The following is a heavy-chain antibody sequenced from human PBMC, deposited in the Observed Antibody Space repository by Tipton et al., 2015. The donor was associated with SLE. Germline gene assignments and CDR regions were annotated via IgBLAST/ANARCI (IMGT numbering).Heavy chain of an antibody. CDR2: NNYSGST. Sequence: LRLSCTVSGGSISSYYWSWIRQPPGKGLEWIGYNNYSGSTNYNPSLKSRVTIAVDTSQNQFPLKLSSVTAADTAVYYCARGGGPWGYYFDNWGQGNLVTVSS. CDR3: ARGGGPWGYYFDN. CDR1: GGSISSYY. V-gene: IGHV4-59*01. D-gene: IGHD1-26*01. J-gene: IGHJ4*02.